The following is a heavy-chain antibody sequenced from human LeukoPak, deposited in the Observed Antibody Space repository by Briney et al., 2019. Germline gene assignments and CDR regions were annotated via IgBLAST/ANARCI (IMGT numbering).Heavy chain of an antibody. CDR3: AREWSDIVEQQLPTGLDV. CDR2: INPNSGGT. D-gene: IGHD6-13*01. V-gene: IGHV1-2*02. Sequence: ASVKVSCKASGYTFTSYDMHWVRQAPGQGLEWMGWINPNSGGTNYAQKFQGRVTMTRDTSISTAYMELSRLRSDDTAVYYCAREWSDIVEQQLPTGLDVWGKGTTVTISS. J-gene: IGHJ6*04. CDR1: GYTFTSYD.